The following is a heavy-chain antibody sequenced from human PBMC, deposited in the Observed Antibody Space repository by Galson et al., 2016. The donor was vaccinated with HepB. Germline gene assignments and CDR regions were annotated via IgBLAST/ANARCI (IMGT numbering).Heavy chain of an antibody. CDR3: ARVCSGGRCYSA. Sequence: SLRLSCAASGFTFSSYGMHWVRQAPGKGLEWVAFISYGGNNDYYVDSVKGRFTISRDNSKNTLYLQMNSLRHEDTAVYYCARVCSGGRCYSAGGQETLVTFSS. D-gene: IGHD2-15*01. J-gene: IGHJ4*02. CDR2: ISYGGNND. V-gene: IGHV3-30*19. CDR1: GFTFSSYG.